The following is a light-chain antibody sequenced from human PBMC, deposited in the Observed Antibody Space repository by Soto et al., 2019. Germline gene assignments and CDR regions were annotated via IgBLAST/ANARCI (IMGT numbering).Light chain of an antibody. CDR2: DVS. J-gene: IGLJ2*01. CDR1: NSDIGAYNR. V-gene: IGLV2-18*02. CDR3: SSTTYYGSLI. Sequence: QSALTQPPSVSGSPGQSVTISCTGSNSDIGAYNRVSWYQQPPGTAPKLMIFDVSNRPSGVPDRFSGSKSGNTASLTISGLQAEDEADYYCSSTTYYGSLIFGGGTKLTV.